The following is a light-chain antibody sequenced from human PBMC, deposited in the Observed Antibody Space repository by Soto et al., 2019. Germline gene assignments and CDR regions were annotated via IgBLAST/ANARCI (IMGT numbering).Light chain of an antibody. CDR3: QQYNNWPHMYT. V-gene: IGKV3-15*01. CDR1: QSVSSN. J-gene: IGKJ2*01. CDR2: GAS. Sequence: EIVMTQSPATLSVSPGERATLSCRASQSVSSNLAWYQQKPRQAPRRLIYGASTRATGIPARFSGSGSGTEFTLTISSMQSEDFAVYYCQQYNNWPHMYTFGQGTKLEIK.